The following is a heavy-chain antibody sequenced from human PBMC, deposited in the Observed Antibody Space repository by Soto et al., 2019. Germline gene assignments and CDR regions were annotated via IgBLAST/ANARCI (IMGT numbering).Heavy chain of an antibody. CDR3: GLSGFGP. CDR2: IYYSGST. CDR1: GGSINNDRSY. D-gene: IGHD3-3*01. J-gene: IGHJ5*02. Sequence: QLQLQESGPRLVKPSETLSLTCTVSGGSINNDRSYWGWIRQPPGKGLEWIGSIYYSGSTYYSPSLKSRVTISLDTSKNQFSLRLSSVTAADTAVYYCGLSGFGPLGQGTLVTVSS. V-gene: IGHV4-39*01.